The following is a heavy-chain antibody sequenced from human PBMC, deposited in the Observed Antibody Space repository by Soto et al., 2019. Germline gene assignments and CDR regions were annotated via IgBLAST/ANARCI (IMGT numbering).Heavy chain of an antibody. CDR3: ARDSPYYDGSGSYS. CDR2: IIPIFGTA. J-gene: IGHJ4*02. V-gene: IGHV1-69*06. D-gene: IGHD3-10*01. Sequence: ASVKVSCKASGCTFSSYAISWVRPAPGQGLEWMGGIIPIFGTANYAQKFQGRVTITADKSTSTAYMELSSLRSEDKAVYYCARDSPYYDGSGSYSWGQGTLVTVSS. CDR1: GCTFSSYA.